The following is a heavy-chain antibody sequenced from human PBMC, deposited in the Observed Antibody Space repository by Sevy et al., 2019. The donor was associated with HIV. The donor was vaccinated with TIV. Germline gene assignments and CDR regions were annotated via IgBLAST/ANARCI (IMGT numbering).Heavy chain of an antibody. Sequence: GGSLRLSCAASGLIFSDYYMVWVRQAPGKGLEWVADISSGNTYTNYADSVKGRFTISRDNAKKSLYLQMNTLRAEDTAVYYCARLRVIASAPYYFDYWGQGALVTVSS. V-gene: IGHV3-11*06. CDR3: ARLRVIASAPYYFDY. CDR1: GLIFSDYY. CDR2: ISSGNTYT. D-gene: IGHD2-21*01. J-gene: IGHJ4*02.